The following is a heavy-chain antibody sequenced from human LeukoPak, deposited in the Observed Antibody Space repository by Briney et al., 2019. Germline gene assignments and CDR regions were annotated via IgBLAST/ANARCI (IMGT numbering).Heavy chain of an antibody. CDR1: GGTFSSYA. Sequence: SVTVSFKASGGTFSSYAISWVRQAPGQGLEWMGRIIPNLGIANYAQKFQGRVTITADKYTSTAYMELSSLRSEDTAVYYCARLGNCGGDCYSWADYWGQGTLVSVSS. D-gene: IGHD2-21*02. V-gene: IGHV1-69*04. CDR3: ARLGNCGGDCYSWADY. J-gene: IGHJ4*02. CDR2: IIPNLGIA.